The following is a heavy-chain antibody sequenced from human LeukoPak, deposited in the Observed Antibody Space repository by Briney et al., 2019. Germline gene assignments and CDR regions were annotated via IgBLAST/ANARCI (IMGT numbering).Heavy chain of an antibody. Sequence: SETLSLTCTVSGGSISSSSYYWAWIRQPPGNGLERIGEINHSGSTNYNPSLKSRVTISVDTSKNQFSLKLSSVTAADTAVYYCARGLPLLWFGEGANWFDPWGQGTLVTVSS. CDR3: ARGLPLLWFGEGANWFDP. J-gene: IGHJ5*02. D-gene: IGHD3-10*01. V-gene: IGHV4-39*07. CDR1: GGSISSSSYY. CDR2: INHSGST.